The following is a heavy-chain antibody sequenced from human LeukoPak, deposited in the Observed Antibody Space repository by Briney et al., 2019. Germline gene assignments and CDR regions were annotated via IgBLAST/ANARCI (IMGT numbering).Heavy chain of an antibody. V-gene: IGHV4-59*01. CDR1: GGSFSGYY. CDR2: IYYSGST. CDR3: ARGLPAATDYYYYYMDV. J-gene: IGHJ6*03. Sequence: SETLSLTCAVYGGSFSGYYWNWIRQPPGKGLEWIGYIYYSGSTNYNPSLKSRVTISVDTSKNQFSLKLSSVTAADTAVYYCARGLPAATDYYYYYMDVWGKGTTVTVSS. D-gene: IGHD2-2*01.